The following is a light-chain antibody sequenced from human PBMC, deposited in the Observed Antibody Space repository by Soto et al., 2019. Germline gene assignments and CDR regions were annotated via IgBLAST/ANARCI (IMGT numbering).Light chain of an antibody. CDR1: SSNIGAGYD. CDR3: QSYDRSLTALV. CDR2: NNN. Sequence: QSVLTQPPSVSGAPGQTVTISCTGSSSNIGAGYDVHWYQHLPETAPILIICNNNNRPSGVSDRFSGSNSGTSASLAITGLQAEDEADYYCQSYDRSLTALVFGGGTKLTVL. J-gene: IGLJ2*01. V-gene: IGLV1-40*01.